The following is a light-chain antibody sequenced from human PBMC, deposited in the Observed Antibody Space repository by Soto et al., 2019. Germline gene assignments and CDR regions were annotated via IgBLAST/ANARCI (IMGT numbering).Light chain of an antibody. CDR3: MQAVQGLT. V-gene: IGKV2-28*01. Sequence: DIVMTQSPLSLPVTPGEPASISCRSSQSLLYTDGNTYLEWFLQKPGQSPQLLIYLASNRASGVPDRFSGSGSGTDFTLKISRVEADDVGVYYCMQAVQGLTFGGGTKVEIK. J-gene: IGKJ4*01. CDR1: QSLLYTDGNTY. CDR2: LAS.